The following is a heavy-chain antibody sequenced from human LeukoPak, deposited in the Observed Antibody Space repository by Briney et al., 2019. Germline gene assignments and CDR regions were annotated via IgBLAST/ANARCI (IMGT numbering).Heavy chain of an antibody. CDR3: ARDLSSGSNSDNWFDP. D-gene: IGHD1-26*01. V-gene: IGHV4-38-2*02. Sequence: SETLSLTCTVSGYSISSGYYWGWIRQPPGKGLEWSGSIYHSGRTSYIPSLKSRVTISVDTSKNQFSLKLNSVTAADTAVYYCARDLSSGSNSDNWFDPWGQGTLVIVSS. CDR1: GYSISSGYY. CDR2: IYHSGRT. J-gene: IGHJ5*02.